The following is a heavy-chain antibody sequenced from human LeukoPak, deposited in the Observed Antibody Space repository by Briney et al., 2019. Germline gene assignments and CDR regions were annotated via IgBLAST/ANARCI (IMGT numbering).Heavy chain of an antibody. V-gene: IGHV3-48*02. CDR3: ARVEYYSGSYEDY. Sequence: GGSLRLSCAASGFSFGTYAMSWVRQASGKGLEWLSHITSGSITTHYADSVKGRFTVSRDNPKNSLYLQMNSLRDEDTAVYYRARVEYYSGSYEDYWGQGTLVTVSS. CDR2: ITSGSITT. J-gene: IGHJ4*02. D-gene: IGHD3-10*01. CDR1: GFSFGTYA.